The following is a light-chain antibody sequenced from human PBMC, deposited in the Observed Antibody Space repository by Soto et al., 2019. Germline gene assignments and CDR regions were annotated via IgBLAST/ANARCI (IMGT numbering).Light chain of an antibody. V-gene: IGKV3-11*01. CDR3: QQGSTWPVFT. CDR2: STS. Sequence: EIVLTQSPATLSLSPGERATLYCRASQSVGKSLAWYQHKPGRAPRLLLYSTSIRLPGVPARFSGSGSKSDFTLTISRLEPEDFAVYFCQQGSTWPVFTFGPGTTLDL. J-gene: IGKJ3*01. CDR1: QSVGKS.